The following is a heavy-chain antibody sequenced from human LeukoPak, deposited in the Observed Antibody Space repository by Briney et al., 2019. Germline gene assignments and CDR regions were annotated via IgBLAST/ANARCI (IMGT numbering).Heavy chain of an antibody. CDR1: GLTVSGNY. CDR2: IYSDETT. CDR3: ARRITTSGLYYFDL. D-gene: IGHD6-13*01. Sequence: PGGSLRLSCAASGLTVSGNYMSWVRQAPGKGLEWVSIIYSDETTAYPDSMKGRFTISRDNSKNMLYLQMNSLRAEDTAVYYCARRITTSGLYYFDLWGQGTLVTVSS. V-gene: IGHV3-66*04. J-gene: IGHJ4*02.